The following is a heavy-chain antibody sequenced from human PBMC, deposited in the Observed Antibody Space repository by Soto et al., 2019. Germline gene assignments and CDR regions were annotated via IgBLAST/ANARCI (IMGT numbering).Heavy chain of an antibody. V-gene: IGHV4-39*01. J-gene: IGHJ6*02. CDR1: GGSISSSSYH. D-gene: IGHD2-2*01. CDR2: IDYSGTT. Sequence: PSETLSLTCTVSGGSISSSSYHWGWIRQPPGKGLEWIGSIDYSGTTFYNASLNSRVTISADTSKNQFSLKLSSVTTADTALYYCARGRQRPSAAYKGHGYYGMDVWGQGTTVTVSS. CDR3: ARGRQRPSAAYKGHGYYGMDV.